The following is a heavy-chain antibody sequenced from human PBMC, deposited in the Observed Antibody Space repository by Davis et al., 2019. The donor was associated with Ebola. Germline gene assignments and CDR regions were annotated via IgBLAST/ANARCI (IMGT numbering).Heavy chain of an antibody. J-gene: IGHJ4*02. CDR1: GGTFSSYA. D-gene: IGHD3-22*01. V-gene: IGHV1-69*06. CDR3: SRGSYYYDSSGYYYGGY. Sequence: AASVKVSCKASGGTFSSYAISWVRQAPGQGLEWMGGIIPIFGTANYAQKFQGRVTITADKSTSTAYMELSSLRSEDTAVYYCSRGSYYYDSSGYYYGGYWGQGTLVTVSS. CDR2: IIPIFGTA.